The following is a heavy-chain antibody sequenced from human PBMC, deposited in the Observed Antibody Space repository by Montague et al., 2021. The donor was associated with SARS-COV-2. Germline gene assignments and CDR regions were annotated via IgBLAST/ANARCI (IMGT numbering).Heavy chain of an antibody. Sequence: SETLSLTCTVSGGSISSYYWSWIRQPAGKGLEWIGRIYTSGSTNYNPSLKSRVTMSVGTSKNQFSLKLSSVTAADTAVYYCARDPAYCSSTSCYDDAFDIWGQGTMVTVSS. CDR1: GGSISSYY. CDR2: IYTSGST. D-gene: IGHD2-2*01. J-gene: IGHJ3*02. CDR3: ARDPAYCSSTSCYDDAFDI. V-gene: IGHV4-4*07.